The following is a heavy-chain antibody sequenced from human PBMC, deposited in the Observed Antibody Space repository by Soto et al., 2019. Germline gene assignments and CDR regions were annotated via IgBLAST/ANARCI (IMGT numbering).Heavy chain of an antibody. J-gene: IGHJ6*02. D-gene: IGHD3-3*01. V-gene: IGHV1-18*04. Sequence: VASVKVSCKASGYTFTSYGISWVRQAPGQGLEWMGWINAGNGNTKYSQNFQGRVTITRDTSASTAYMELSSLRSEDKAVYYCASRFLDWLSSHGGMDVWGQGTRVTVSS. CDR3: ASRFLDWLSSHGGMDV. CDR1: GYTFTSYG. CDR2: INAGNGNT.